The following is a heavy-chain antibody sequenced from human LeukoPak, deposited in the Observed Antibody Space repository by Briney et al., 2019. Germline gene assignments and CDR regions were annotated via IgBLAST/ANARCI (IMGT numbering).Heavy chain of an antibody. Sequence: GGSLRLSCAASGSTFSSYAMHWVRQAPGKGLEWVAVISYDGSNKYYADSVKGRFTISRDNSKNTLYLQMNSLRAEDTAVYYCARGEYYYDSSGYLDYWGQGTLVTVSS. D-gene: IGHD3-22*01. CDR2: ISYDGSNK. CDR1: GSTFSSYA. J-gene: IGHJ4*02. CDR3: ARGEYYYDSSGYLDY. V-gene: IGHV3-30*01.